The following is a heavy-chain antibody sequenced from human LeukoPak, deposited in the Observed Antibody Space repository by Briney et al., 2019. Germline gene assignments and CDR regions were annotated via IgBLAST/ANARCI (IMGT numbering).Heavy chain of an antibody. J-gene: IGHJ4*02. CDR3: ARDSKTYEIDY. CDR1: GFTFSSYW. D-gene: IGHD5-12*01. Sequence: GGSLRLSCAASGFTFSSYWMHWVRQAPGKGLVWVSRISSDGSSTTYADSVKGRFTISRDNAKNTLYLQMNSLRAEDTAVYYCARDSKTYEIDYWGQGTLVTVSS. V-gene: IGHV3-74*03. CDR2: ISSDGSST.